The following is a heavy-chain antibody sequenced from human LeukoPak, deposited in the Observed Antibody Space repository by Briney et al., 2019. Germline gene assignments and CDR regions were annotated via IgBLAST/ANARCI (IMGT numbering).Heavy chain of an antibody. CDR3: ARGGDYYGSGAHNWFDP. D-gene: IGHD3-10*01. V-gene: IGHV1-18*01. J-gene: IGHJ5*02. CDR2: ISAYNGNT. Sequence: GASVKVSCKASGYTFTSYGISWVRQAPGQGLEWMGWISAYNGNTNYAQKLQGRVTMTRNTSISTAYMELSSLRSEDTAVYYCARGGDYYGSGAHNWFDPWGQGTLVTVSS. CDR1: GYTFTSYG.